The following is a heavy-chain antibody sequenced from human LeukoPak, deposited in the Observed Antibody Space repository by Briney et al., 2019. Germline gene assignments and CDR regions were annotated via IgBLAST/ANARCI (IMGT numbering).Heavy chain of an antibody. CDR1: GGSITTYY. V-gene: IGHV4-59*08. Sequence: SETLSLTCTVSGGSITTYYWSWIRQPPGKGLEWIGYIDYSGSTNYNPSLESRVTISVDTSKSQFSLKLSSVTAADTAVYYCARLNGGSWGQGTLVTVSS. CDR2: IDYSGST. CDR3: ARLNGGS. D-gene: IGHD3-16*01. J-gene: IGHJ4*02.